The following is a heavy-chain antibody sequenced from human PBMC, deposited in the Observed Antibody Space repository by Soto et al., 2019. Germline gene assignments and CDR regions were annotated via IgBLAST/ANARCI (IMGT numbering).Heavy chain of an antibody. V-gene: IGHV3-21*01. J-gene: IGHJ6*02. D-gene: IGHD4-17*01. CDR3: ARDHLLYGDPITWGDYYYGMDV. Sequence: EVQLVESGGGLVKPGGSLRLSCAASGFTFSSYSMNWVRQAPGKGLEWVSSISSSSSYIYYADSVKGRFTISRDNAKNSLYLQMNSLRAEDTAVYYCARDHLLYGDPITWGDYYYGMDVWGQGTTVTVSS. CDR2: ISSSSSYI. CDR1: GFTFSSYS.